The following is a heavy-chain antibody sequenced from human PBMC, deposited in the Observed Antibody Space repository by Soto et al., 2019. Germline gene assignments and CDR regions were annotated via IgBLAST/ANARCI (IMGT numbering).Heavy chain of an antibody. CDR3: ARDPGSWYFDS. D-gene: IGHD3-10*01. CDR1: GGSISSYY. J-gene: IGHJ4*02. V-gene: IGHV4-59*01. Sequence: PSETLSLTCTVSGGSISSYYWSWIRQPPGKGLELIGYVYYSGSTNYNPSLRSRVNISVDTSKNQLSLKMSSVTAADTAVYYCARDPGSWYFDSSGQGILVTVPS. CDR2: VYYSGST.